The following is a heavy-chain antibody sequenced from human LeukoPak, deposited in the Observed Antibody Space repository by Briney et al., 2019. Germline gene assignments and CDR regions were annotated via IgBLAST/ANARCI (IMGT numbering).Heavy chain of an antibody. CDR2: MNPNSGNT. J-gene: IGHJ4*02. CDR3: ARTRNYYDSSGSSFDY. D-gene: IGHD3-22*01. CDR1: GYTFTSYD. Sequence: GASVKVSCKASGYTFTSYDINWVRQATGQGLEWMGWMNPNSGNTGYAQKFQGRVTMTRSTSISTAYMELSSLRSEDTAVYYCARTRNYYDSSGSSFDYWGQGTLVTVSS. V-gene: IGHV1-8*01.